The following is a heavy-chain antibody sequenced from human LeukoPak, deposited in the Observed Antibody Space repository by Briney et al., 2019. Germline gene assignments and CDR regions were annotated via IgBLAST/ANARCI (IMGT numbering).Heavy chain of an antibody. CDR1: GFTFSDYY. Sequence: GGSLRLSCAASGFTFSDYYMSWIRQAPGKGLEWLSYITSSGTYRYYADSVKGRFTISRDNARNSVYLQMNSLRAEDTAVYFCARADYYMDVWGKGTTVTVSS. J-gene: IGHJ6*03. CDR3: ARADYYMDV. CDR2: ITSSGTYR. V-gene: IGHV3-11*01.